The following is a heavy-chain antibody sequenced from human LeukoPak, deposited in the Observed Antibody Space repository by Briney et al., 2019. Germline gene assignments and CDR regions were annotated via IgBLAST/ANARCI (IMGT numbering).Heavy chain of an antibody. CDR3: ARTTYYYDSSGYYSVRYFDY. CDR1: GFTFSSYE. CDR2: IYYSGST. Sequence: PGGSLRLSCAASGFTFSSYEMNWVRQAPGKGLEWIGSIYYSGSTYYNPSLKSRVTISVDTSKNQFSLKLSSVTAADTAVYYCARTTYYYDSSGYYSVRYFDYWGQGTLVTVSS. V-gene: IGHV4-39*07. J-gene: IGHJ4*02. D-gene: IGHD3-22*01.